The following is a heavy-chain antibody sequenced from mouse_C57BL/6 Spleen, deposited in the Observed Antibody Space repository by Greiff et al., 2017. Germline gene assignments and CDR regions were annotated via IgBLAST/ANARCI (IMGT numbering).Heavy chain of an antibody. Sequence: QVQLQQPGAELVKPGASVKMSCKASGYTFTSYWITWVKQRPGQGLEWIGDIYPGSGSTNYNEKFKNKATLTVDTSSSTAYMQLSSLTSEDAAVYYCARLITTVVATGDYWGQGTTLTVSS. D-gene: IGHD1-1*01. J-gene: IGHJ2*01. CDR2: IYPGSGST. CDR3: ARLITTVVATGDY. V-gene: IGHV1-55*01. CDR1: GYTFTSYW.